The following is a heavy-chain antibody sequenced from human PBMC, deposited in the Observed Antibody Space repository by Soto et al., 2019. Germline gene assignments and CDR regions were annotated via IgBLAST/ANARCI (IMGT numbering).Heavy chain of an antibody. J-gene: IGHJ4*02. D-gene: IGHD1-26*01. CDR1: GFSFDDFA. V-gene: IGHV3-9*01. Sequence: EVQLVESGGGLVQPGRSLRLSCAASGFSFDDFAMHWVRQVPGKGLVWVSGIRWNSGNIAYADSVKGRFTISRDNAKNSLYLYMNSLRAEDTALYYCAKDRSTSGTYQAVDYWGRGTLVTVSS. CDR3: AKDRSTSGTYQAVDY. CDR2: IRWNSGNI.